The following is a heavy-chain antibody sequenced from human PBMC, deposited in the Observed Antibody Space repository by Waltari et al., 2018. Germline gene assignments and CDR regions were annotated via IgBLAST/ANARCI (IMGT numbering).Heavy chain of an antibody. CDR2: IYTSGST. CDR3: AQSWGLACDI. V-gene: IGHV4-61*09. Sequence: QVQLQESGPGLVKPSQTLSPTCTVSGGSISSGSYYWSWIRQPAGKGLEWIGYIYTSGSTNYNPSLKSRVTISVDTSKSQCCLKLSSVTAADTAVYYCAQSWGLACDIWGQGTMVTVSS. D-gene: IGHD6-13*01. CDR1: GGSISSGSYY. J-gene: IGHJ3*02.